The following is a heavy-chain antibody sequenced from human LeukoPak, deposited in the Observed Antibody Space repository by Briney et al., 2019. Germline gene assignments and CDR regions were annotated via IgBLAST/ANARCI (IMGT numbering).Heavy chain of an antibody. V-gene: IGHV4-59*01. CDR2: IYYSGST. CDR3: ARGGNSYGNFDY. CDR1: GGSISSYY. J-gene: IGHJ4*02. D-gene: IGHD5-18*01. Sequence: SETLSLTCTVSGGSISSYYWSWIRQPPGKGLEWIGYIYYSGSTKYNPYLTSRVTISVDTSKNQFSLNLSSVTAADTAIYYCARGGNSYGNFDYWGQGTLVTVSS.